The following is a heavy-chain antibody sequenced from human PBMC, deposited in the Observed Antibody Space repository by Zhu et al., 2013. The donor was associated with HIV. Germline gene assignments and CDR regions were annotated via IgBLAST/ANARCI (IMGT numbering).Heavy chain of an antibody. CDR3: ARDLRLAAFNYPADRLYYYPFDI. D-gene: IGHD3-10*01. J-gene: IGHJ3*02. V-gene: IGHV1-2*02. CDR1: GYTFSDY. Sequence: QVQLVQSGAELKRPGASVKVSCKTFGYTFSDYFFTGCDRPLDKGLSGWDGSTLSLVTQNIYKGLRAGVTMARDTSTNTAYMELGRLRSDDTASYFCARDLRLAAFNYPADRLYYYPFDIWGQGTMVTVSS. CDR2: STLSLVT.